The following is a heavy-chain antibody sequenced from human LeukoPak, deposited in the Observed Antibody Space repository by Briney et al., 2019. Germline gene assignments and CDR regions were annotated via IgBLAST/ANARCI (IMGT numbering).Heavy chain of an antibody. D-gene: IGHD3-10*01. J-gene: IGHJ6*03. Sequence: PSETLSLTCTVSGGSISSYYWSWIRQPPGKGLEWIGYIYYSGSTNYNPSLKSRVTISVDTSKNQFSLKLSSVTAADTAVYYCARVLGVKGYYYYMDVWGKGTTVTISS. CDR2: IYYSGST. CDR3: ARVLGVKGYYYYMDV. V-gene: IGHV4-59*01. CDR1: GGSISSYY.